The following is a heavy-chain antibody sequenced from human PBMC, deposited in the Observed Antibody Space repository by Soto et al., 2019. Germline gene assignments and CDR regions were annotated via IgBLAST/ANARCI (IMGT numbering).Heavy chain of an antibody. J-gene: IGHJ4*02. V-gene: IGHV4-59*01. Sequence: SETLSLTCTVSGGSISSYYWSWIRQPPGKGLEWIGYIYYSGSTNYNPSLKSRVTISVDTSKNQFSLKLISVTAADTAVYYCARMVGDYYDSSGYYYFDYWGQGTLVTVSS. D-gene: IGHD3-22*01. CDR2: IYYSGST. CDR3: ARMVGDYYDSSGYYYFDY. CDR1: GGSISSYY.